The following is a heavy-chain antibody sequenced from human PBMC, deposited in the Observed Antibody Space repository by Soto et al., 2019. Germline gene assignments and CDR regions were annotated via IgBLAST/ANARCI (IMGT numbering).Heavy chain of an antibody. CDR3: AKAGNLVYLFGSAGYYFDY. CDR2: IYYGGST. D-gene: IGHD3-16*01. J-gene: IGHJ4*02. CDR1: GGSISSGGYY. V-gene: IGHV4-31*03. Sequence: SETLSLTCTVSGGSISSGGYYWSWIRQHPGKGLEWIGYIYYGGSTYYNPSLKSRVTISVDTSKNQFSLKLSSVTAADTAVYHCAKAGNLVYLFGSAGYYFDYWGQGTLVTVSS.